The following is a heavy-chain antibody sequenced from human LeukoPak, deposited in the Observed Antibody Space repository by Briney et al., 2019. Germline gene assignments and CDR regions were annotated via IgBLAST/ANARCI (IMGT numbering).Heavy chain of an antibody. J-gene: IGHJ4*02. CDR3: ARDAKYYFGSRTYFFFEY. CDR1: GGSFSGYY. CDR2: IYISGST. V-gene: IGHV4-4*07. Sequence: PSQTLSLTCAVYGGSFSGYYWSWVRQPAGKGLEWIGRIYISGSTNYNPSLKSRVTMSVDTSKNQFSLKLSSVTAADTAIYYCARDAKYYFGSRTYFFFEYWGQGTLLTVSS. D-gene: IGHD3-10*01.